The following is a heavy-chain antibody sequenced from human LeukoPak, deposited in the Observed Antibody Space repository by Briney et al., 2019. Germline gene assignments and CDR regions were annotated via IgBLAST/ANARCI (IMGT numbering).Heavy chain of an antibody. CDR1: GLTFSGSA. CDR3: TRRGRGDYSLDY. Sequence: GGSLRLSCAASGLTFSGSAMHWVRQASGKGLEWVGRIRSKVNSYATAYAASVKGRFTISRDDSKNTAYLQMNSLKTEDTAVYYCTRRGRGDYSLDYWGQGTLVTVSS. V-gene: IGHV3-73*01. CDR2: IRSKVNSYAT. D-gene: IGHD4-17*01. J-gene: IGHJ4*02.